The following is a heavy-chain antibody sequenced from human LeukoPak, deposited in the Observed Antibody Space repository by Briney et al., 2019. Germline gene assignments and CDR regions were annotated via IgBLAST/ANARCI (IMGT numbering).Heavy chain of an antibody. CDR2: IIPILGIA. D-gene: IGHD1-14*01. V-gene: IGHV1-69*04. CDR1: GGTFSSYA. CDR3: AGETRPEPYAFDI. Sequence: ASVTVSCKASGGTFSSYAISWVRQAPGQGLEWMGRIIPILGIANYAQKFQGRVTITADKSTSTAYMELSSLRSEDTAVYYCAGETRPEPYAFDIWGQGTMVTVSS. J-gene: IGHJ3*02.